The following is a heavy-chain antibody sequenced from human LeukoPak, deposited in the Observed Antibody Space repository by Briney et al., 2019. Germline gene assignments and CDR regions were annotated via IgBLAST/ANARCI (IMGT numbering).Heavy chain of an antibody. CDR2: IHYSGST. J-gene: IGHJ4*02. D-gene: IGHD3-22*01. Sequence: PSETLSLTCTVSGGSISSYYWSWLRQPPGKGLEWIGYIHYSGSTNYNPSLKSRVTISVDTSKNQFSLKLSSVTAADTAVYYCARERYDSSGYSFDYWGQGTLVTVSS. CDR1: GGSISSYY. V-gene: IGHV4-59*01. CDR3: ARERYDSSGYSFDY.